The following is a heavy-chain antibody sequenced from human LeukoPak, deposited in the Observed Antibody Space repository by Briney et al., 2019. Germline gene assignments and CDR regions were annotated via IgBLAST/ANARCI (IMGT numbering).Heavy chain of an antibody. V-gene: IGHV1-18*01. Sequence: ASVKVSCKASGYTFTSYGISWVRQAPGQGLEWMGWISAYNGNTNYAQKLQGRVTMTTDTSTSTAYMELRSLRSDDTAVYYCARDGVDFWSGVEMDCWGQGALVTVSS. CDR1: GYTFTSYG. D-gene: IGHD3-3*01. CDR2: ISAYNGNT. CDR3: ARDGVDFWSGVEMDC. J-gene: IGHJ4*02.